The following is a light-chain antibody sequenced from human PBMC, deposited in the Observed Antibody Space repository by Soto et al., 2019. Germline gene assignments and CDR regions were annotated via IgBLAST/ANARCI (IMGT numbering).Light chain of an antibody. CDR2: EVS. Sequence: QSVLTQPASVSGSPGQSITISCTGTSSDVGSYNLVSWYKQHPGKAPKLMIYEVSKRPSGVSNRFSGSKSGNTASLTISGLQAEDEADYYCCSYAGSSTSVFGTGTKVTVL. CDR1: SSDVGSYNL. V-gene: IGLV2-23*02. CDR3: CSYAGSSTSV. J-gene: IGLJ1*01.